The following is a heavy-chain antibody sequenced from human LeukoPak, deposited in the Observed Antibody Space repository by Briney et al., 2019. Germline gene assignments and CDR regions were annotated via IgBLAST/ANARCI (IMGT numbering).Heavy chain of an antibody. CDR3: AREDY. CDR2: INPCGGST. Sequence: ASVKVSCKASGYTFTSYYIHWVRQAPGQGLEWMGIINPCGGSTTYTQSFQDRVTMTRDTSTSTVYMELTSLRSEDTAIYYCAREDYWGQGTLVTVSS. J-gene: IGHJ4*02. V-gene: IGHV1-46*01. CDR1: GYTFTSYY.